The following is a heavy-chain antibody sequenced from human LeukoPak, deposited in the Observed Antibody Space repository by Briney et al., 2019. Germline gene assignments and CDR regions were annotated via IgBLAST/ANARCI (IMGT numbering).Heavy chain of an antibody. CDR3: ARSYYDSSGLAYYYYYYGMDV. Sequence: ASVKVSCKASGYTFTSYAMNWVRQAPGQGLEWMGWINTNTGNPTYAQGFTGRFVFSLDTSVSTAYLQISSLKAEDTAVYYCARSYYDSSGLAYYYYYYGMDVWGQGTTVTVSS. V-gene: IGHV7-4-1*02. D-gene: IGHD3-22*01. J-gene: IGHJ6*02. CDR2: INTNTGNP. CDR1: GYTFTSYA.